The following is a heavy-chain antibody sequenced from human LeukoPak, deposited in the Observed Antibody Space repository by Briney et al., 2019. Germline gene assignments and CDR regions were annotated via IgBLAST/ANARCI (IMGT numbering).Heavy chain of an antibody. Sequence: GESLKISCKGSGYIFTNYWIGWVRQMPGKGLEWMGIIYPGDSDTRYSPSFQGQVTISADKSISTAYLQWSSLKASDTAMYYCARQSSSSHFDIWGQGTMVTVSS. J-gene: IGHJ3*02. CDR2: IYPGDSDT. CDR1: GYIFTNYW. CDR3: ARQSSSSHFDI. V-gene: IGHV5-51*01. D-gene: IGHD6-6*01.